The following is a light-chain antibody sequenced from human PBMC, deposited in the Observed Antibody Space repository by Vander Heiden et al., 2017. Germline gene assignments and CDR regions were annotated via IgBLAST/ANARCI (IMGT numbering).Light chain of an antibody. J-gene: IGKJ1*01. CDR2: AAS. CDR3: QQSYSTPPT. V-gene: IGKV1-39*01. CDR1: QSISSY. Sequence: IQMTQSPSSLSASVGDRVIITCRASQSISSYLNWYQQKPGKAPKLLIYAASSLQSGVPSRFSGNESGTDFTLTISSLQPEDFATYYCQQSYSTPPTFGQGTTVEIK.